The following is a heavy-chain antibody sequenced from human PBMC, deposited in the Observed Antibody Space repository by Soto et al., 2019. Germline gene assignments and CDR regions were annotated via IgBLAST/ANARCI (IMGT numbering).Heavy chain of an antibody. D-gene: IGHD5-18*01. CDR2: IYYSGST. V-gene: IGHV4-39*01. J-gene: IGHJ4*02. CDR3: APTDPAQRGYSYVFDY. Sequence: KPSETLSLTCTVSGGSISSSSYYWGWIRQPPGKGLEWIGSIYYSGSTYYNPSLKSRVTISVDTSKNQFSLKLSSVTAADTAVYYCAPTDPAQRGYSYVFDYWGQGTLVTVSS. CDR1: GGSISSSSYY.